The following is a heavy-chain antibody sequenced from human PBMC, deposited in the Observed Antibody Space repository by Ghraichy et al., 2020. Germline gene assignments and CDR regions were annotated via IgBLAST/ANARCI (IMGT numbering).Heavy chain of an antibody. CDR3: AKDRDIVVVSAFLNFDY. V-gene: IGHV3-30*02. D-gene: IGHD2-2*01. J-gene: IGHJ4*02. CDR1: GFTFSSYG. CDR2: IRYDGSNK. Sequence: GGSLRLSCAASGFTFSSYGMHWVRQAPGKGLEWVAFIRYDGSNKYYVDSVKGRFTISRDNSKNTLYLQMNSLRAEDTAVYYCAKDRDIVVVSAFLNFDYWDQVTLVTVSS.